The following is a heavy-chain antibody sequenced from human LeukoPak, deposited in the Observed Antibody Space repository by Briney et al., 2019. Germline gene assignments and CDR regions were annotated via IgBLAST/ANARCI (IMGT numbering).Heavy chain of an antibody. J-gene: IGHJ4*02. V-gene: IGHV1-69*13. CDR2: IIPIFGTA. Sequence: SVKVSCTASGGTFSSYAISWVRQAPGQGLEWMGGIIPIFGTANYAQKFQGRVTITADESTSTAYMELSSLRSEDTAVYYCARGVTMVRGHFDYWGQGTLVTVSS. D-gene: IGHD3-10*01. CDR1: GGTFSSYA. CDR3: ARGVTMVRGHFDY.